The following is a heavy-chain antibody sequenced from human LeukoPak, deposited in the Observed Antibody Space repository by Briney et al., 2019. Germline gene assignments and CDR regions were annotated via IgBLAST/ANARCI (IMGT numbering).Heavy chain of an antibody. V-gene: IGHV3-23*01. Sequence: GGSQRLSCAASGFTFSGYATSWVRQAPGKGLEWVSAISGSGGSTYYADSVKGRFTISRDNSKNTLYLQMNSLRAEDTAVYYCAKADILTGSDYWGQGTLVTVSS. J-gene: IGHJ4*02. CDR3: AKADILTGSDY. CDR1: GFTFSGYA. CDR2: ISGSGGST. D-gene: IGHD3-9*01.